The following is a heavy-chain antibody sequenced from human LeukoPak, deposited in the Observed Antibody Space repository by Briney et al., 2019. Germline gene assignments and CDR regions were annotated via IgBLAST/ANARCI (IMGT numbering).Heavy chain of an antibody. Sequence: SETLSLTCTVSGGSISSGGYYWSWIRQHPGRGLEWIGYIYYSGSTYYNPSFKSRVTISVDTSKNQFSLKLSSVTAADTAVYYCARDGDGYALEYWGQGTLVTVSS. CDR3: ARDGDGYALEY. CDR2: IYYSGST. CDR1: GGSISSGGYY. D-gene: IGHD5-24*01. V-gene: IGHV4-31*03. J-gene: IGHJ4*02.